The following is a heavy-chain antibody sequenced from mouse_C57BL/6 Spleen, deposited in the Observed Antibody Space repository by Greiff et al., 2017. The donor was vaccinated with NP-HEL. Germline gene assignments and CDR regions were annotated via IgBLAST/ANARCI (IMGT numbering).Heavy chain of an antibody. J-gene: IGHJ2*01. CDR3: ARWESY. CDR2: INPGSGGT. D-gene: IGHD4-1*01. Sequence: QVQLQQSGAELVRPGTSVKVSCKASGYAFTNYLIEWVKQRPGQGLEWIGVINPGSGGTNYNEKFKGKATLTADKSSSTAYMQLSSLTSEDSAVYFCARWESYWGQGTTLTVSS. V-gene: IGHV1-54*01. CDR1: GYAFTNYL.